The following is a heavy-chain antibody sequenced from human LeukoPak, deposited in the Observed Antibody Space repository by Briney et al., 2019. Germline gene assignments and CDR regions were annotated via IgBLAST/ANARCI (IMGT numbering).Heavy chain of an antibody. Sequence: ASVKVSCKASGYTFTGYYMHWVRQAPGQGLEWMGWINPNSGGTNYAQKFQGRVTMTRDTSISTAYMELSRLRSDDTAVYYCARDSRYCSSTSCYFLYYYYGMDVWGQGTTVTVSS. J-gene: IGHJ6*02. D-gene: IGHD2-2*01. CDR1: GYTFTGYY. CDR2: INPNSGGT. CDR3: ARDSRYCSSTSCYFLYYYYGMDV. V-gene: IGHV1-2*02.